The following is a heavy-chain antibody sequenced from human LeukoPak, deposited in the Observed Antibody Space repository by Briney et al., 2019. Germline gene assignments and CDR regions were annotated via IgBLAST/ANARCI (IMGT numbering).Heavy chain of an antibody. J-gene: IGHJ4*02. CDR1: GYTFTGYY. CDR3: AIDSVPHYYDSSGYYGWTDNFDY. Sequence: ASVKVSCAASGYTFTGYYMHWVRRAPGQGLEWMGRINPNSGGTNYAQTLQGRFTMTRDTAISTAYMELSRRRSDDTAVYYCAIDSVPHYYDSSGYYGWTDNFDYWGQGTLVTVSS. CDR2: INPNSGGT. D-gene: IGHD3-22*01. V-gene: IGHV1-2*06.